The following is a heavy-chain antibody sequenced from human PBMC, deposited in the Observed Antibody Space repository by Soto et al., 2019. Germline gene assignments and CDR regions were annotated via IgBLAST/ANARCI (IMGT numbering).Heavy chain of an antibody. J-gene: IGHJ5*02. CDR3: ARDWSQWLVPTNWFDP. CDR1: GFTFSSYA. V-gene: IGHV3-30-3*01. Sequence: GGSLRLSCAASGFTFSSYAMHWVRQAPGKGLEWVAVISYDGSNKYYADSVKGRFTISRDNSKNTLYLQMNSLRAEDTALYYCARDWSQWLVPTNWFDPWGQGTLVTVSS. CDR2: ISYDGSNK. D-gene: IGHD6-19*01.